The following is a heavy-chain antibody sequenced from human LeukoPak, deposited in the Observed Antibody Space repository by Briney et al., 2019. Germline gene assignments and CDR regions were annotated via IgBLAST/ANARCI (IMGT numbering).Heavy chain of an antibody. J-gene: IGHJ4*02. Sequence: GGSLRLSCAASGFTFSSYSMNWVRQAPGKGLEWVSSISSSSSYIYYADSVKGRFTISRDNAKNSLYLQMNSLRAEDTAVYYCAKDKWELAPYYFDYWGQGTLVTVSS. CDR2: ISSSSSYI. D-gene: IGHD1-26*01. CDR1: GFTFSSYS. CDR3: AKDKWELAPYYFDY. V-gene: IGHV3-21*01.